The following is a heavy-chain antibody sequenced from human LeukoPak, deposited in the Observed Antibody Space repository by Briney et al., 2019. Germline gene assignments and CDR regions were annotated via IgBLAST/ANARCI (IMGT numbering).Heavy chain of an antibody. CDR2: ISWNSGSI. J-gene: IGHJ3*02. D-gene: IGHD3-16*01. V-gene: IGHV3-9*01. CDR3: ARFYGGSAFDI. CDR1: GFTFDDYA. Sequence: SLRLPFAGFGFTFDDYAMHLVRQAPGKGLGGVSGISWNSGSITYADSVKGRFTISRDNAKNTLYLHMNSLRGEDTAVYYCARFYGGSAFDIWGQGTMVTVSS.